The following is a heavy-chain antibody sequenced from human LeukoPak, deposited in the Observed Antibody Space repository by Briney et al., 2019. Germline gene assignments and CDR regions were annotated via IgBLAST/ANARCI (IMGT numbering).Heavy chain of an antibody. J-gene: IGHJ6*03. V-gene: IGHV4-34*01. CDR1: GGSFSGYY. CDR3: ARLTKNDSGTYRFGKRKRGYMDV. CDR2: MNHSGST. Sequence: SETLSLTCAVYGGSFSGYYWSWIRQPPGKGLEWIGEMNHSGSTNYNPSLKSRVTISVDTSKNQFSLKLSSVTATDTAVYYCARLTKNDSGTYRFGKRKRGYMDVWGKGTTVTISS. D-gene: IGHD3-10*01.